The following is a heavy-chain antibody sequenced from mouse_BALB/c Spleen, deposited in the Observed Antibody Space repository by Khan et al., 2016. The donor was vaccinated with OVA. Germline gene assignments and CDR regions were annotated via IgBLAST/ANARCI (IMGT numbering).Heavy chain of an antibody. CDR2: INTYTGEP. Sequence: QIQLVQSGPELKKPGETVKISCKASGFTFTNYGMNWVKQAPGKGLRWMGWINTYTGEPTYADDFKGRFAFSLETSASTAYLPINNLKNEDMATYFCARTYYSYDRYFDVWGAGTTVTGAS. CDR3: ARTYYSYDRYFDV. CDR1: GFTFTNYG. J-gene: IGHJ1*01. D-gene: IGHD2-12*01. V-gene: IGHV9-1*02.